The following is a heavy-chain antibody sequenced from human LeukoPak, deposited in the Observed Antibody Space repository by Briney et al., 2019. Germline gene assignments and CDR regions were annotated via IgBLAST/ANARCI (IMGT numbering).Heavy chain of an antibody. CDR3: AKVEYSSGWLGAFDI. CDR1: GFTFSNYA. D-gene: IGHD6-19*01. J-gene: IGHJ3*02. V-gene: IGHV3-30*18. CDR2: ISYDGSKK. Sequence: PGGSLRLSCAASGFTFSNYAMHWVRQAPGKGLEWVAVISYDGSKKYYGDSVKGRFTISRDNSKNTLYLQMNSLRAEDTAVYYCAKVEYSSGWLGAFDIWGQGTMVTVSS.